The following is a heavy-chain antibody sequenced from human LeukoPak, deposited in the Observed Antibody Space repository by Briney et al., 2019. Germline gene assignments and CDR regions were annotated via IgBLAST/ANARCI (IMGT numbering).Heavy chain of an antibody. Sequence: SETLSLTCAVYGGSFSGYYWSWIRQPPGKGLEWIGEINHSGSTNYNPSLKSRVTISVDTSKNQFSLKLSSVTAADTAVYYCAVHDYYGMDVWGQGTTVTVSS. J-gene: IGHJ6*02. V-gene: IGHV4-34*01. CDR2: INHSGST. CDR1: GGSFSGYY. CDR3: AVHDYYGMDV. D-gene: IGHD1-1*01.